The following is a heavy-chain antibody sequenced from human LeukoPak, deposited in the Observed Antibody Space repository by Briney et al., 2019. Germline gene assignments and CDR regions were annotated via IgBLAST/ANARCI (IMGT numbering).Heavy chain of an antibody. V-gene: IGHV3-21*01. J-gene: IGHJ4*02. CDR2: ITGSGSI. D-gene: IGHD2-21*01. CDR3: VRDVIHSYFDI. Sequence: GGSLRLSCAASGFTFRSHSLDWVRQAPGKGLEWVSSITGSGSIQYSDSVKGRFTISRDNAKNSLYLQMNSLRAEDTAVYYCVRDVIHSYFDIWGQGILVTVSS. CDR1: GFTFRSHS.